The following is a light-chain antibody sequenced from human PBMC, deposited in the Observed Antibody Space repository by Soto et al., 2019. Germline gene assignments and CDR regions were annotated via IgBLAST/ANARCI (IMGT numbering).Light chain of an antibody. CDR1: SSDVGNYNL. CDR2: EGS. Sequence: QSALTQPASVSGSPGQSITISCTGTSSDVGNYNLVSWYQQHPRKAPKLMIYEGSKRPSGVSNRFSGSNSGNTATLTITRVEAGDEADYHCQVWDSSSDHRVVFGGGTKLTVL. V-gene: IGLV2-14*02. CDR3: QVWDSSSDHRVV. J-gene: IGLJ2*01.